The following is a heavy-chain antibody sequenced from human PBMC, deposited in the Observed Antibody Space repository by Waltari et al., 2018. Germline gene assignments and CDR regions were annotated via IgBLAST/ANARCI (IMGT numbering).Heavy chain of an antibody. CDR1: GGSLTGHW. Sequence: QVQLQQWGAGLLKPSETLSLTCAVSGGSLTGHWWNWIRPSPGKGLEWIGLIDYSENTNYNPSFTSRVTISLDKSRNQFSLSLTSVTATDTAVYYCARSGRRVGGLKRSATANTTPEYWGQGALVTVSS. J-gene: IGHJ4*02. D-gene: IGHD1-26*01. V-gene: IGHV4-34*02. CDR2: IDYSENT. CDR3: ARSGRRVGGLKRSATANTTPEY.